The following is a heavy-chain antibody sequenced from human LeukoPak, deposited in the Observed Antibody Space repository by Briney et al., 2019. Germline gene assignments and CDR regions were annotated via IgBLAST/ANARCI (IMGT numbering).Heavy chain of an antibody. V-gene: IGHV3-21*01. CDR1: GFTFSSYS. CDR2: ISSSSSYI. J-gene: IGHJ4*02. CDR3: ASLGSGWYDFDY. Sequence: GGPLRLSCAASGFTFSSYSMNWVRQAPGKGLEWVSSISSSSSYIYYADSVKGRFTISRDNAKNSLYLQMNSLRAEDTAVYYCASLGSGWYDFDYWGQGTLVTVSS. D-gene: IGHD6-19*01.